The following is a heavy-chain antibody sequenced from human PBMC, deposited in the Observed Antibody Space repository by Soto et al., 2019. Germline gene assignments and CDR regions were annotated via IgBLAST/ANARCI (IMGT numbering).Heavy chain of an antibody. Sequence: QVQLVQSGAEVKKPGSSVKVSCKASGGTISNYAISWVRQAPGQGLECVGGIIPSLGTANYAQKFQGRVTTTADESTGTAYRELSSLRSEDTAVYYCARVQAGAYYQVYYGMDVWGQGTTVTVSS. CDR1: GGTISNYA. V-gene: IGHV1-69*11. D-gene: IGHD3-22*01. J-gene: IGHJ6*02. CDR2: IIPSLGTA. CDR3: ARVQAGAYYQVYYGMDV.